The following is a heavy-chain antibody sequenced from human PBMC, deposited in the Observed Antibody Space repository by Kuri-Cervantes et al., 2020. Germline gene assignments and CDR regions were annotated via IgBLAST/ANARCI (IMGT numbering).Heavy chain of an antibody. CDR2: FDPEDGET. D-gene: IGHD2-2*01. J-gene: IGHJ6*02. V-gene: IGHV1-24*01. CDR1: GYTLTELS. CDR3: ARGGPKDIVVVPAAQASVRYYYYGMDV. Sequence: ASVKVSCKVSGYTLTELSMHWVRQAPGKGLEWMGGFDPEDGETIYAQKFQGRVTITADESTSTAYMELSSLRSVDTAVYYCARGGPKDIVVVPAAQASVRYYYYGMDVWGQGTTVTVSS.